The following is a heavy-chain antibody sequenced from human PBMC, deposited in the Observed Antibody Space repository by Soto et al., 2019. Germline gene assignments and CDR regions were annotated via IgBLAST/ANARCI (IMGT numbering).Heavy chain of an antibody. D-gene: IGHD2-15*01. V-gene: IGHV1-3*01. Sequence: ASVKVSCKASGYTFTSYAMHWVRQAPGQRLEWMGWINAGNGNTKYSQKFQGRVTITRDTSASTAYMELSSLRSEDTAVYYCAREGYCSGGSCYSDKYYYYGMDVWGQGTTVTV. J-gene: IGHJ6*02. CDR3: AREGYCSGGSCYSDKYYYYGMDV. CDR2: INAGNGNT. CDR1: GYTFTSYA.